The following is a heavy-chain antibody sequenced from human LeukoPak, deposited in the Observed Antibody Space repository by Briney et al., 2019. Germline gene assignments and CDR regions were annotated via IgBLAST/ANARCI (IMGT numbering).Heavy chain of an antibody. V-gene: IGHV4-34*01. J-gene: IGHJ4*02. CDR3: ARLYCSSTSCYWGIYFDY. CDR2: INHSGST. D-gene: IGHD2-2*01. Sequence: PAETLSLTCAVYGGSFSGYYWSWIRQPPGKGLEWIGEINHSGSTNYNPSLKSRVTISVDTSKNQFSLKLSSVIAADTAVYYCARLYCSSTSCYWGIYFDYWGQGTLVTVSS. CDR1: GGSFSGYY.